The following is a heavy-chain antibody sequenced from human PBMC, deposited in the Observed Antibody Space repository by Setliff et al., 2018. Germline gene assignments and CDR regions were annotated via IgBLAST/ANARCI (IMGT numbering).Heavy chain of an antibody. CDR3: ARALDEMATIYRPYYYYYMDV. CDR2: IIPILGIA. J-gene: IGHJ6*03. V-gene: IGHV1-69*10. CDR1: GYTFSSYA. Sequence: GASVKVSCKASGYTFSSYAISWVRQAPGQGLEWMGGIIPILGIANYAQKFQGRVTITADKSTSTAYMELSSLRSEDTAVYYCARALDEMATIYRPYYYYYMDVWGKGTTVTVSS. D-gene: IGHD5-12*01.